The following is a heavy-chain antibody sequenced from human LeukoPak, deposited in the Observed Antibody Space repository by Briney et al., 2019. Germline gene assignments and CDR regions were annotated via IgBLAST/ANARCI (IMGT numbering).Heavy chain of an antibody. D-gene: IGHD3-10*01. CDR1: GGTFSSYA. J-gene: IGHJ4*02. V-gene: IGHV1-69*13. CDR3: ARPFPYGSGSYSFDY. CDR2: IIPIFGTA. Sequence: AASETVSCTASGGTFSSYAISWVRQAPGQGLEWMGGIIPIFGTANYAQKFQGRVTITADESTSTAYMELSSLRSEDTAVYYCARPFPYGSGSYSFDYWGQGTLVTVSS.